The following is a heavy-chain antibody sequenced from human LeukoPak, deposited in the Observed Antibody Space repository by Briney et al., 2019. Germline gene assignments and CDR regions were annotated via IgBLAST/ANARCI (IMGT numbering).Heavy chain of an antibody. Sequence: GASVKVSCKASGYTFTSYDINWVRQATGRGLEWMVWMNPNSGNTGYAQKFQGRVTMTRNTSISTAYMELSSLRSEDTAVYYCARDYGDYYYYYGMDVWGQGTTVTVSS. D-gene: IGHD4-17*01. CDR1: GYTFTSYD. CDR3: ARDYGDYYYYYGMDV. J-gene: IGHJ6*02. CDR2: MNPNSGNT. V-gene: IGHV1-8*01.